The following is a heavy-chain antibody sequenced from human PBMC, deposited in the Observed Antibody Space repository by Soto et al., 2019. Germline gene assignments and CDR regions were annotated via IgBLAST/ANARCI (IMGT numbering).Heavy chain of an antibody. CDR1: GGSISSYY. CDR2: IYYSGST. CDR3: ARHWANQDAFDI. D-gene: IGHD3-16*01. Sequence: SETLSLTCTVSGGSISSYYWSWIRQPPGKGLEWIGYIYYSGSTNYNPSLKSRVTISVDTSKNQFSLKLSSLTAADTAVYYCARHWANQDAFDIWGQGTMVTVSS. V-gene: IGHV4-59*08. J-gene: IGHJ3*02.